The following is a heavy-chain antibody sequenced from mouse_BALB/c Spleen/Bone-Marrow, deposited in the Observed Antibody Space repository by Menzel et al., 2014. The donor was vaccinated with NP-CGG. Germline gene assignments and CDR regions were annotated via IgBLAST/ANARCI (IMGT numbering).Heavy chain of an antibody. CDR3: TRQGDYRDAMDY. D-gene: IGHD2-12*01. CDR2: FSSGGGYS. J-gene: IGHJ4*01. CDR1: GYTFSNYA. Sequence: LMESGGGLVKPGRSLYLSCAASGYTFSNYAMSWVRQTPEKGLEWVATFSSGGGYSYYPDTLKGRFTISRDNAKNILCLQMSSLRNEDTAMYYCTRQGDYRDAMDYWGQGTSVTVSS. V-gene: IGHV5-9-3*01.